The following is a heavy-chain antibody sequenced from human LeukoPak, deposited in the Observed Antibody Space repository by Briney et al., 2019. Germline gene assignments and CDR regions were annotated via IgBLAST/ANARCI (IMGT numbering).Heavy chain of an antibody. CDR2: INPSGGST. J-gene: IGHJ4*02. CDR3: ARENGGYSFDY. V-gene: IGHV1-46*01. Sequence: ASVKVSCKASGYTFTSYFMHWVRQAPGQGLEWMGIINPSGGSTTYAQKFQGRVTMTRDTSTSTVYMELSSLRSEDTAVYYCARENGGYSFDYWGQGTLVTVSS. CDR1: GYTFTSYF. D-gene: IGHD2-21*02.